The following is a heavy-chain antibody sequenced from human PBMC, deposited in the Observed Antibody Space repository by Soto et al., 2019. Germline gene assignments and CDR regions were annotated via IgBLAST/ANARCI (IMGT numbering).Heavy chain of an antibody. V-gene: IGHV4-61*01. CDR2: IYYSGST. J-gene: IGHJ6*02. Sequence: SETLSLTCTVSGGSVSSGSYYWSWIRQPPGKGLEWIGYIYYSGSTNYNPSLKSRVTISVDTSKNQFSLKLSSVTAADTAVYYCAREPYGGKLYYYYGMDVWGQGTTVTVSS. CDR3: AREPYGGKLYYYYGMDV. D-gene: IGHD4-17*01. CDR1: GGSVSSGSYY.